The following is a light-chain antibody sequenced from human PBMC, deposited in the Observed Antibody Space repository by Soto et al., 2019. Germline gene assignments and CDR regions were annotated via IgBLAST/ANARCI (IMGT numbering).Light chain of an antibody. J-gene: IGLJ2*01. CDR3: EAWDDSLSGPV. Sequence: QAVVTQPPSASGTPGQRVTISCSGSSSNIGSNYVYWYQQLPGTAPKLLIYRNNQRPSGVPDRFSGSKSGTSASLAISGLRSEDEADYYCEAWDDSLSGPVFGGGTKVTVL. CDR1: SSNIGSNY. V-gene: IGLV1-47*01. CDR2: RNN.